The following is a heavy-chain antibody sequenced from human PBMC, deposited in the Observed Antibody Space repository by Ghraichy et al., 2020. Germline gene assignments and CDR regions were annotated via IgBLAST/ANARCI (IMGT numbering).Heavy chain of an antibody. CDR3: AKSQYKTTYSYGSGSYPSGAFDI. V-gene: IGHV3-23*01. CDR1: GFTFNTYA. J-gene: IGHJ3*02. CDR2: ISGSAANT. D-gene: IGHD3-10*01. Sequence: GSLRLSCAASGFTFNTYAMSWVRQAPGKGLGWVSLISGSAANTDYAASVKGRFTISRDNSRNTLYLQMRSLRAEDTAVYYCAKSQYKTTYSYGSGSYPSGAFDIWGQGTMVTVSS.